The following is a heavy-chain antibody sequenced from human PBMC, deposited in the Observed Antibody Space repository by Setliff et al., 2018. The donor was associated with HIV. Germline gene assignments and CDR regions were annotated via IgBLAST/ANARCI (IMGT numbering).Heavy chain of an antibody. J-gene: IGHJ3*02. CDR2: IYYSGTT. D-gene: IGHD5-12*01. V-gene: IGHV4-61*01. Sequence: SETLSLTCTVSGGSVGSGSYYWSWVRQPPGKGLEWIGYIYYSGTTYYNPSLKSRVTMSIDTSKNQFSLKVRSVTAADTAVYYCARAEMATIVAFDIWGQGTMVTVSS. CDR1: GGSVGSGSYY. CDR3: ARAEMATIVAFDI.